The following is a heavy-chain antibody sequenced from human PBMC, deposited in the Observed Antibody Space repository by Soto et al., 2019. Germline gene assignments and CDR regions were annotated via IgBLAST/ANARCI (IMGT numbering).Heavy chain of an antibody. CDR3: SKCAVGTVRTSGWCNWFDP. J-gene: IGHJ5*02. D-gene: IGHD6-19*01. CDR2: IRVGGGDT. Sequence: EVRLLESGGGLAQPGGSRRLSCAASGFTFSSSAMNWVRQAPGKGLEWVSSIRVGGGDTFYADSVRGRFTVSRDISRNTLYLQMNSLRAEDTAIYYCSKCAVGTVRTSGWCNWFDPGGQGTLVTVSS. CDR1: GFTFSSSA. V-gene: IGHV3-23*01.